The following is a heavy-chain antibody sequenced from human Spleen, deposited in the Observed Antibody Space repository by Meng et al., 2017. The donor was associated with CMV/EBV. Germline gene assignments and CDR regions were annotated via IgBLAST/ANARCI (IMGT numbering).Heavy chain of an antibody. D-gene: IGHD1-14*01. CDR2: IYWDDDK. Sequence: QITLTESGPTLVKPTQTLTLTCTFSGFSLSTNAVGVGWIRQPPGKALEWLALIYWDDDKRYSPSLKSRLTITKDTSKNQVVLTMTNMDPVDTATYYCAHRPLITTWYYFDYWGQGTLVTVSS. CDR1: GFSLSTNAVG. J-gene: IGHJ4*02. V-gene: IGHV2-5*02. CDR3: AHRPLITTWYYFDY.